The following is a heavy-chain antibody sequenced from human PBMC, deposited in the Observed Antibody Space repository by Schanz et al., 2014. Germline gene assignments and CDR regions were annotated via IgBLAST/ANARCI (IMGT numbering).Heavy chain of an antibody. Sequence: QVQLVESGGGVVQPGRSLRLSCAASGFMFSSYGMHWVRQAPGKGLEWVAFINSDGTKRFYADSVKSRFTISRDNSRNTLYLQLSSLRADDAAIYYCAKAADWAVTRFDPWGQGTLVTVSS. V-gene: IGHV3-30*18. CDR3: AKAADWAVTRFDP. CDR1: GFMFSSYG. D-gene: IGHD4-4*01. CDR2: INSDGTKR. J-gene: IGHJ5*02.